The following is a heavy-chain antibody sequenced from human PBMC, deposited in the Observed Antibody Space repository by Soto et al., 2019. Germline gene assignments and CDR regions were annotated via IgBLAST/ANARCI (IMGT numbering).Heavy chain of an antibody. CDR1: GYTFTSYY. V-gene: IGHV1-46*01. Sequence: ASVKVSFKASGYTFTSYYMHWVRQAPGQGLEWMGIINPSGGSTSYAQKFQGRVTMTRDTSTSTVYMELSSLRSEDTAVYYCARDRGQWLVEDNWFDPWGQGTLVTVSS. CDR2: INPSGGST. D-gene: IGHD6-19*01. J-gene: IGHJ5*02. CDR3: ARDRGQWLVEDNWFDP.